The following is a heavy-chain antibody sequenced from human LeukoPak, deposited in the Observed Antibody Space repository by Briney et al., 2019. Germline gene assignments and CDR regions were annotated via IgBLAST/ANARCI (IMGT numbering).Heavy chain of an antibody. D-gene: IGHD6-19*01. CDR3: TRGGGGWSRNS. Sequence: PSETLSLTCAVSGYSISCGYYWDWIRQPPGKGLEWIGTISHSGSTSYNPSLMSRVTLSVDTSKNQLSLKLGSVTAADTALYYCTRGGGGWSRNSWGLGTLVTVSS. J-gene: IGHJ4*02. CDR1: GYSISCGYY. V-gene: IGHV4-38-2*01. CDR2: ISHSGST.